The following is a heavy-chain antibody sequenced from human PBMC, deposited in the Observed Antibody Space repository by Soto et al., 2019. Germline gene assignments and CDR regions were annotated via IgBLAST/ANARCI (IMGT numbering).Heavy chain of an antibody. J-gene: IGHJ5*02. D-gene: IGHD2-2*01. CDR1: GYTFTSYG. Sequence: GASVKVSCKASGYTFTSYGISWVRQAPGQGLEWMGWISAYNGNTNYAQKLQGRVTMTTDTSTSTAYMELRSLRSDDTAVYYCARDRSCSSTSCYPSVNWFDPWGQGTLVTVSS. CDR3: ARDRSCSSTSCYPSVNWFDP. CDR2: ISAYNGNT. V-gene: IGHV1-18*01.